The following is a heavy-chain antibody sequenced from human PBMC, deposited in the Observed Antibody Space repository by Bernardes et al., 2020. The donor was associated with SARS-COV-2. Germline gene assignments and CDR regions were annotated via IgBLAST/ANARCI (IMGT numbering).Heavy chain of an antibody. Sequence: ASVKVSCKASGYTFNSYYMHWVRQAPGQGLDWMGIINPIGSSASYAQRFQGRLTMTRDTSTSTLYMELSSLRSEDTAVYYCSRTTCHPAFEIWGQGSVVSVS. CDR3: SRTTCHPAFEI. V-gene: IGHV1-46*02. CDR1: GYTFNSYY. CDR2: INPIGSSA. J-gene: IGHJ3*02.